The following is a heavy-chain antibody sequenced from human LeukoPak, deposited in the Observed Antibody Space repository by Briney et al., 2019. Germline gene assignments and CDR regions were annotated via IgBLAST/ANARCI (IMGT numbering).Heavy chain of an antibody. J-gene: IGHJ4*02. V-gene: IGHV1-18*01. CDR2: ISAYNGNT. D-gene: IGHD3-9*01. CDR1: GYTFTNYG. Sequence: GASVKVSCKASGYTFTNYGISWVRQAPGQGLEWMGWISAYNGNTNYAQKLQGRVTMTTDTSTSTAYMELRSLRSDDTAVYYCARVNYDILTGYFDYWGQGTLVTVSS. CDR3: ARVNYDILTGYFDY.